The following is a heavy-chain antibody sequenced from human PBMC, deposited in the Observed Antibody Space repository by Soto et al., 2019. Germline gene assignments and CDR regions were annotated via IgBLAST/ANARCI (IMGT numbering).Heavy chain of an antibody. D-gene: IGHD2-15*01. V-gene: IGHV4-31*03. Sequence: PSETLSLTCTVSGGSISGGGYYWSWIRQHPGKGLEWIGYIYYSGSTYYNPSLKSRVTISVDTSKNQFSLKLSSVTAADTAVYYCAREGDCSGGSCYSYWGQGTPVTVSS. CDR2: IYYSGST. CDR3: AREGDCSGGSCYSY. CDR1: GGSISGGGYY. J-gene: IGHJ4*02.